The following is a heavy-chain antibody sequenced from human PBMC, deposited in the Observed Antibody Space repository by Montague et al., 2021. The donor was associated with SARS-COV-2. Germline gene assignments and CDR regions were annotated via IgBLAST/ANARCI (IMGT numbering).Heavy chain of an antibody. J-gene: IGHJ4*02. CDR1: GGSISSHEW. CDR2: IHTDGKN. D-gene: IGHD6-19*01. Sequence: SETLSLTCNVSGGSISSHEWGRFGRQPAGKRLAWLGGIHTDGKNXXNPSLQSGTTMSEDKSNNQSSLILTSVTAEATAVYYSARVCPSAWRRLDCWGQGILVTVSS. V-gene: IGHV4-4*02. CDR3: ARVCPSAWRRLDC.